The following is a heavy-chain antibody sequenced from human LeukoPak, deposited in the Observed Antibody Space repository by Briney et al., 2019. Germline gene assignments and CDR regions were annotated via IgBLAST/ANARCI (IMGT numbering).Heavy chain of an antibody. CDR1: GFTFSSYA. V-gene: IGHV3-30-3*01. CDR3: ARDLGVRSRPYSDY. Sequence: VRSLRLSCAASGFTFSSYAMHWVRQAPGKGLEWVAVISYDGSNKYYADSVKGRFTISRDNAKNSLYLQMNSLRGEDTAVYYCARDLGVRSRPYSDYWGQGTLVTVSS. J-gene: IGHJ4*02. D-gene: IGHD6-6*01. CDR2: ISYDGSNK.